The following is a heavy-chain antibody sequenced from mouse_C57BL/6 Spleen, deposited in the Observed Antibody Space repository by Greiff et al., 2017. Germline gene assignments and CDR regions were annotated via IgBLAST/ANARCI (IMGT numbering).Heavy chain of an antibody. J-gene: IGHJ2*01. CDR3: ARETADY. CDR2: ISSGSSTI. CDR1: GFTFSDYG. V-gene: IGHV5-17*01. D-gene: IGHD1-2*01. Sequence: EVKLMESGGGLVKPGGSLKLSCAASGFTFSDYGMHWVRQAPEKGLEWVAYISSGSSTIYYADTVKGRFTISRDNAKNTLFLQMTSLRYEDTAMYYCARETADYWGQGTTLTVSS.